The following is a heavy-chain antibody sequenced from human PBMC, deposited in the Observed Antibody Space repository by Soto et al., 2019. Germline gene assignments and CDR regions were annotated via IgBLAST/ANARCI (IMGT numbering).Heavy chain of an antibody. J-gene: IGHJ5*02. V-gene: IGHV4-59*08. CDR3: ARGGAVVTMNWFDP. CDR2: IYYSGST. Sequence: SETLSLTCTVSGGSISSYYWSWIRQPPGKGLEWIGYIYYSGSTNYNPSLKSRVTISVDTSKNQFSLKLSSVTAADTAVYYCARGGAVVTMNWFDPWGQGTLVTVSS. CDR1: GGSISSYY. D-gene: IGHD3-3*01.